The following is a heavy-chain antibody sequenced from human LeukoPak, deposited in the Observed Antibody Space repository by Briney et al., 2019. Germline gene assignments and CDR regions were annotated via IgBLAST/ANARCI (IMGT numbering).Heavy chain of an antibody. J-gene: IGHJ4*02. CDR1: GFSFSSYW. CDR2: INSDGSST. V-gene: IGHV3-74*01. Sequence: GGSLRLSCAATGFSFSSYWMHWVREAPGKGLVWVSRINSDGSSTSYADSVKGRFTISRDNAKNTLYLQMDSLRAEDTAVYYCARGLSGYSSSLGYWGQGTLVTVSS. CDR3: ARGLSGYSSSLGY. D-gene: IGHD6-6*01.